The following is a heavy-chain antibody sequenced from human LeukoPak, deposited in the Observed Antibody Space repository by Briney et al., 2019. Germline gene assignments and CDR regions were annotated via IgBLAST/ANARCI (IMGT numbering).Heavy chain of an antibody. V-gene: IGHV3-23*01. J-gene: IGHJ4*02. CDR1: GFTFSSYA. CDR3: AKSVGSSGWYWFDY. CDR2: ISASGGTT. D-gene: IGHD6-19*01. Sequence: PGGSLRLSCAASGFTFSSYAMSWVRQAPGKGLEWVSAISASGGTTYYADSVKGRFTISRDNSKNTLYLQMNSLRAEDTAVYYCAKSVGSSGWYWFDYWGQGTLVTVSS.